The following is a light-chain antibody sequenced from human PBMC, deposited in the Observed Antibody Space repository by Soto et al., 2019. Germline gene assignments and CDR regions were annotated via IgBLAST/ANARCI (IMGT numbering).Light chain of an antibody. J-gene: IGLJ1*01. Sequence: QSVLTQPPSVSGAPGQRVTISCTGSNSNIGAGYDVHWYQQPPGTAPKLMIYVVSNRPSGVPDRFSGSKSGNMASLTISGLQAGDEADYYCCSYAGGHTWVFGTGTKVTV. V-gene: IGLV1-40*01. CDR3: CSYAGGHTWV. CDR1: NSNIGAGYD. CDR2: VVS.